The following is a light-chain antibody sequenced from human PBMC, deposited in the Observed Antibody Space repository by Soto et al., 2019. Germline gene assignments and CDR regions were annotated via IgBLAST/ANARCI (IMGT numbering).Light chain of an antibody. CDR2: DAS. CDR3: QQRSNWPPT. CDR1: QSVNSN. J-gene: IGKJ1*01. V-gene: IGKV3-11*01. Sequence: EIVMTQSPATLSVSPGETATLSCRASQSVNSNLAWYQQKPGQAPRLLIYDASTRATGIPARFSGSGSGTDFTLTITSLEPEDFAVYYCQQRSNWPPTFGQGTKVDIK.